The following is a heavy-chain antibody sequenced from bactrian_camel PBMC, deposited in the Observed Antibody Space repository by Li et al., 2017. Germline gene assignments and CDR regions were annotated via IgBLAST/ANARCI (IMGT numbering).Heavy chain of an antibody. V-gene: IGHV3S53*01. CDR1: GYRFCTVG. D-gene: IGHD5*01. CDR3: AADPGSCVGWLRPTADFSY. CDR2: IDADGIT. J-gene: IGHJ6*01. Sequence: HVQLVESGGGSVQAGGSLKLSCVHSGYRFCTVGMAWYRQAEGKEREGVAAIDADGITTYAPSMKGRVTISKDNAKNTLYLQMNRLKPEDTAMYYCAADPGSCVGWLRPTADFSYWGQGTQVTVS.